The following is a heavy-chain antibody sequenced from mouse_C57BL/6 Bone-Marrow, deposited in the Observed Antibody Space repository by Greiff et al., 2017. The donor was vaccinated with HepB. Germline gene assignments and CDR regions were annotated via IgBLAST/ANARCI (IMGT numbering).Heavy chain of an antibody. J-gene: IGHJ2*01. CDR2: IHPNSGST. CDR3: ARGRLAVVATDY. Sequence: QVQLQQPGAELVKPGASVKLSCKASGYTFTSYWMHWVKQRPGQGLEWIGMIHPNSGSTNYNEKFKSKATLTVDKSSSTAYMQLSSLTSEDSAVYYCARGRLAVVATDYWGQGTTLTVSS. V-gene: IGHV1-64*01. CDR1: GYTFTSYW. D-gene: IGHD1-1*01.